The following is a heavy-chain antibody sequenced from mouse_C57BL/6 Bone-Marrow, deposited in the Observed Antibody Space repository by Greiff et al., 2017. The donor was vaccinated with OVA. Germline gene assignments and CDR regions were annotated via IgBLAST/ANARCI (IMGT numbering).Heavy chain of an antibody. J-gene: IGHJ1*03. Sequence: VKLQQPGAELVRPGSSVKLSCKASGYTFTSYWMPWVKQRPIPGLEWIGNIYPSDSETHYNQQFKDKATLTVDKSSSTAYMQLSSLTSEDSAVYYCAREGTTVVATDWYFDVWGTGTTVTVSS. CDR3: AREGTTVVATDWYFDV. CDR2: IYPSDSET. D-gene: IGHD1-1*01. V-gene: IGHV1-52*01. CDR1: GYTFTSYW.